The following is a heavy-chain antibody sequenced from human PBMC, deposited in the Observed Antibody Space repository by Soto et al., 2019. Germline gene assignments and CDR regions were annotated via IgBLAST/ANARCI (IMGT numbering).Heavy chain of an antibody. D-gene: IGHD3-3*01. CDR1: GFTFSSYW. Sequence: GGSLRLSCAASGFTFSSYWMTWVLQAPEKGLEGVTNIKQDGSEKYYVDSVKGRFTISRDNAKTSLYLQMNSLRAEDTAVYYCARDRYSYYDFWSGSLPYYYYGMDVWGQGTTVTVSS. V-gene: IGHV3-7*01. CDR2: IKQDGSEK. J-gene: IGHJ6*02. CDR3: ARDRYSYYDFWSGSLPYYYYGMDV.